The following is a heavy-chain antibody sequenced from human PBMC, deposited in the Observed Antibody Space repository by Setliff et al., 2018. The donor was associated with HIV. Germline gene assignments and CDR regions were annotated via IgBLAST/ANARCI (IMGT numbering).Heavy chain of an antibody. J-gene: IGHJ4*02. CDR3: GRLSETAMASFDS. CDR1: GVSMSSHY. CDR2: IYYSGTT. Sequence: SETLSLTCNVSGVSMSSHYWSWIRQAPGQPPNKGLEWIGNIYYSGTTNYNPSLKSRVTMSVDTSKNQFSLKLTSVTAADTAVYYCGRLSETAMASFDSWGQGILVTVFS. V-gene: IGHV4-59*08. D-gene: IGHD2-21*02.